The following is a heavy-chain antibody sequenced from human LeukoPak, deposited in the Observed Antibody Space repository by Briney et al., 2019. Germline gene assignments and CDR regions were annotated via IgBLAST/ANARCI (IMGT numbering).Heavy chain of an antibody. V-gene: IGHV1-46*01. D-gene: IGHD4-23*01. Sequence: ASVKVSCTTSGYTFTSYYMHWVRQAPGLGLEWMGLINPSGGSTTYAQKFQGRVAVARDTSTSTVYMELSSLRSEDTAMYYCARGDGGNTFDYWGQGTLVTIYS. CDR1: GYTFTSYY. CDR3: ARGDGGNTFDY. CDR2: INPSGGST. J-gene: IGHJ4*02.